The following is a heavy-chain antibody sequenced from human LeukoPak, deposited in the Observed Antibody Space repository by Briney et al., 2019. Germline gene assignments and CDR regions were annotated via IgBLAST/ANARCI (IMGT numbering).Heavy chain of an antibody. CDR3: AREPKYYDILTGWYYFDY. V-gene: IGHV3-21*01. Sequence: PGGSLRLSCAASGFTFSSYSMNWVRQAPGKGLEWVSSISSSSSYIYYADSVKGRFTISRDNAKNSLYLQMNSLRAEDTAVYYCAREPKYYDILTGWYYFDYWGQGTLVTASS. CDR1: GFTFSSYS. J-gene: IGHJ4*02. CDR2: ISSSSSYI. D-gene: IGHD3-9*01.